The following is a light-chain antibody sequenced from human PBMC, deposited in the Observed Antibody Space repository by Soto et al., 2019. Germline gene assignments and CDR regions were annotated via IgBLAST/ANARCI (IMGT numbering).Light chain of an antibody. J-gene: IGKJ4*01. CDR3: QQYDNLPRT. CDR1: QDISNH. Sequence: DIQMTQSPSSLSASVGDRVTITCQASQDISNHLNWYQQKPGKAPKLLIYDASNLETGVPSRFSVSGSGTDFTFTISSLQPEDIATYYCQQYDNLPRTFGGGTKVEIK. V-gene: IGKV1-33*01. CDR2: DAS.